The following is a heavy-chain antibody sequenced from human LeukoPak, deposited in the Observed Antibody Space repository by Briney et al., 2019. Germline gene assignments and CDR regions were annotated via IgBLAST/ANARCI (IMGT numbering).Heavy chain of an antibody. J-gene: IGHJ4*02. CDR1: GFTVSSNY. D-gene: IGHD6-19*01. V-gene: IGHV3-53*01. CDR2: IYSGGST. CDR3: FVRIAVAAKGGTDFGY. Sequence: GGSLRLSCAASGFTVSSNYMSWVRQAPGKGLEWVSVIYSGGSTYYADSVKGRFTISRDNSKNTLYLQMNSLRAEDTAVYYCFVRIAVAAKGGTDFGYWGQGTLVTVSS.